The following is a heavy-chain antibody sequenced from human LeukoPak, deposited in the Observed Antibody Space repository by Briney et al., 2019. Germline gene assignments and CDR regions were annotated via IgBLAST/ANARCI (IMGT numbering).Heavy chain of an antibody. CDR3: ARSQKTHGFTIFDLGDAFDI. CDR1: GGSISSSSYY. CDR2: IYYSGST. Sequence: PSETLSLTCTVSGGSISSSSYYWGWVRQPPGKGLEWIGSIYYSGSTYYNPSLKSRVTISVDTSKNQFSLKLSSVTAADTAVFYCARSQKTHGFTIFDLGDAFDIWGQGTMVTVSS. J-gene: IGHJ3*02. D-gene: IGHD3-3*01. V-gene: IGHV4-39*07.